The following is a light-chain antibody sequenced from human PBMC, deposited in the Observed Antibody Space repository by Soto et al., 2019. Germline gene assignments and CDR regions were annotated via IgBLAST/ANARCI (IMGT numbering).Light chain of an antibody. Sequence: EVVLTQSPATLSLSPGEGSTLSCRASQSVSHYLAWYQQRPGQAPRLLIYDASSRATGIPARFSGSGSGTDFTLTITSLEPEDFAVYYCQQRSNWIFTFGPGTIVDIK. CDR1: QSVSHY. CDR3: QQRSNWIFT. J-gene: IGKJ3*01. V-gene: IGKV3-11*01. CDR2: DAS.